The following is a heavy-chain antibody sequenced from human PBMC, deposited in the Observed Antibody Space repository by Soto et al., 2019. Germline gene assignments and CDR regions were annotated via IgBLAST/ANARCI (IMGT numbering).Heavy chain of an antibody. CDR3: ARATFRAVLHLEV. Sequence: NPSETLSLTCAVSGASVSTEVYTWSWIRQPQGKGLEWIGYVYSIGAAHYNPSLKSRVTISLDASRNRFSLSVGSVTAADTAVYYRARATFRAVLHLEVWGPGTTITVSS. D-gene: IGHD3-10*01. V-gene: IGHV4-30-4*07. CDR2: VYSIGAA. J-gene: IGHJ6*02. CDR1: GASVSTEVYT.